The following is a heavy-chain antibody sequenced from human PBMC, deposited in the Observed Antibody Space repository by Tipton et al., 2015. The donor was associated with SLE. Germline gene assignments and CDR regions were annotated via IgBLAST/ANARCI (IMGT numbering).Heavy chain of an antibody. J-gene: IGHJ3*02. V-gene: IGHV4-61*01. CDR2: VYYSGST. Sequence: TLSLTCTVSGGSLSSSSYYWNWIRQAPGKGLEWVGYVYYSGSTKYNPSLKSRVTISIDTSKSQFSLNLSSVTAADTAVYYCARDPPNADWSEGVCPPPDTFNIGGQGTMVTASS. D-gene: IGHD2-8*01. CDR1: GGSLSSSSYY. CDR3: ARDPPNADWSEGVCPPPDTFNI.